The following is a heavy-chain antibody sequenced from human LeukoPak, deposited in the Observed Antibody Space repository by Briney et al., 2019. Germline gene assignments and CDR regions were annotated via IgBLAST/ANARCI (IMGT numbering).Heavy chain of an antibody. CDR3: ARSGYSAIWYPAGFDI. V-gene: IGHV4-39*01. CDR1: GGSISSSSIY. J-gene: IGHJ3*02. Sequence: EALSLTCTVSGGSISSSSIYWAWIRQPPGKGLEWVGILYHRGNTYYNPSLKSRITASVDTSKNQFSLELSSVTAADTAVYYCARSGYSAIWYPAGFDIWGHPRNVTVSS. D-gene: IGHD6-13*01. CDR2: LYHRGNT.